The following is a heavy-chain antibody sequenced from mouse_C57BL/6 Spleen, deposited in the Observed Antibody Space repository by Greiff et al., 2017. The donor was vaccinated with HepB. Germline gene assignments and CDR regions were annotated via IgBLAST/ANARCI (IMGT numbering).Heavy chain of an antibody. CDR2: INPNNGGT. CDR1: GYTFTDYN. V-gene: IGHV1-18*01. J-gene: IGHJ4*01. CDR3: ARNEVGGYYAMDY. Sequence: VQLQQSGPELVKPGASVKIPCKASGYTFTDYNMDWVKQSHGKSLEWIGDINPNNGGTIYNQKFKGKATLTVDKSSSTAYMELRSLTSEDTAVYYCARNEVGGYYAMDYWGQGTSVTVSS. D-gene: IGHD1-1*02.